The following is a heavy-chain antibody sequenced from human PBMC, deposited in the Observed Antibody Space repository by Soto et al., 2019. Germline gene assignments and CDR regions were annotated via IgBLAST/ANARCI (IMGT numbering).Heavy chain of an antibody. CDR1: GGSISSGGYS. V-gene: IGHV4-30-2*01. Sequence: SETLSLTCAVSGGSISSGGYSWSWIRQPPGKGLEWIGYINHSGSTYYNPSLKSRVTISVDTSKNQFSLKLSSVTAADTAVYYCARSRSGSYPIDAFDIWGQGTMVTVSS. D-gene: IGHD1-26*01. CDR2: INHSGST. J-gene: IGHJ3*02. CDR3: ARSRSGSYPIDAFDI.